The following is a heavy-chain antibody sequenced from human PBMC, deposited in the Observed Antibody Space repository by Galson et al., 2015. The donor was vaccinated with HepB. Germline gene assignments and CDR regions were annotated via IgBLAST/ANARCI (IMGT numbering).Heavy chain of an antibody. D-gene: IGHD3-16*02. CDR1: GFAFNNAW. CDR2: IKSKTDGGTT. J-gene: IGHJ3*01. Sequence: LRLSCAASGFAFNNAWMNWVRQAPGKGLEWVGRIKSKTDGGTTEYAAPVKGRFTISRDDSRNTLYLQMHSLTSDDTAVYYCATDFYPPAHYDAFDVWGQGTMITVSS. CDR3: ATDFYPPAHYDAFDV. V-gene: IGHV3-15*01.